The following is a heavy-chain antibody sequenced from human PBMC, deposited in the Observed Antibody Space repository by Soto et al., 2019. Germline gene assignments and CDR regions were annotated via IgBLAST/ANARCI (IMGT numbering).Heavy chain of an antibody. CDR3: ARDQLRYYPEGYGMDV. D-gene: IGHD1-26*01. CDR1: GFTFSSYA. J-gene: IGHJ6*02. CDR2: ISYDGSNK. Sequence: PGGSLRLSCAASGFTFSSYAMHWVRQAPGKGLEWVAVISYDGSNKYYADSVKGRFTISRDNSKNTLYLQMNSLRAEDTAVYYCARDQLRYYPEGYGMDVWGQGTTVTVSS. V-gene: IGHV3-30-3*01.